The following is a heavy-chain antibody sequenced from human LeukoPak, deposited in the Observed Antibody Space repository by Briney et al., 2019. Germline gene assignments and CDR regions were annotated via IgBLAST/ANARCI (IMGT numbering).Heavy chain of an antibody. D-gene: IGHD3-10*01. CDR1: GGSISRSSHY. Sequence: SETLSLTCTVSGGSISRSSHYWGWIRQPPGKGLEWIGSIYYDGNTYHNPSLKSRVTTSVDTSKNQFSLKLSSATAADTAVYFCASLVPSTYYNWDYWGQGTLVTVSS. CDR3: ASLVPSTYYNWDY. CDR2: IYYDGNT. J-gene: IGHJ4*02. V-gene: IGHV4-39*01.